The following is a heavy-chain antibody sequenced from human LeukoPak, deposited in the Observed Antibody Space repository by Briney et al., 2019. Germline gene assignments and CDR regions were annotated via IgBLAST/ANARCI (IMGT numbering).Heavy chain of an antibody. D-gene: IGHD2-2*01. J-gene: IGHJ6*02. CDR3: ARDRADIVVVPAARDFYYYGMDV. V-gene: IGHV1-18*01. Sequence: ASVKVSCKASGYTFTSYGISWVRQAPGQGRDWMGWISAYNGNTNYAQKLQGRVTMTTDTSTSTAYVELRSLRSDDTAVYYCARDRADIVVVPAARDFYYYGMDVWGQGTTVTVSS. CDR1: GYTFTSYG. CDR2: ISAYNGNT.